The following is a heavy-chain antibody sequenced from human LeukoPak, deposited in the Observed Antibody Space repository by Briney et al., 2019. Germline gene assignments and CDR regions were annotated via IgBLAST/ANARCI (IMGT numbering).Heavy chain of an antibody. V-gene: IGHV3-11*01. CDR3: ARGRSIAVARDAFDI. Sequence: PGGSLRLSCAASGFTFSDYYMSWIRQAPGKGLEWVSYISSSGSTIYYADSVKGRFTISRDNAKNSLYLQMNSLRAEDTAVYYCARGRSIAVARDAFDIWGQGTMVTVSS. CDR1: GFTFSDYY. D-gene: IGHD6-19*01. J-gene: IGHJ3*02. CDR2: ISSSGSTI.